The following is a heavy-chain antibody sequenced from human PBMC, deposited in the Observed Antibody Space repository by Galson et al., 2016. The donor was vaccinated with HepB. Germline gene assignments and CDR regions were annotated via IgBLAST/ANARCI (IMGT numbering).Heavy chain of an antibody. CDR3: AVYSFPIAAAGPARSLQH. CDR1: GFTFSSSW. D-gene: IGHD6-13*01. J-gene: IGHJ1*01. Sequence: SLRLSCAASGFTFSSSWMHWVRQAPGKGLVWVSRINSDGSRTNYADSVKGRFTISRDNAKNTLYLQMNSLRAEDTAVYYCAVYSFPIAAAGPARSLQHWGQGTLVTVSS. V-gene: IGHV3-74*01. CDR2: INSDGSRT.